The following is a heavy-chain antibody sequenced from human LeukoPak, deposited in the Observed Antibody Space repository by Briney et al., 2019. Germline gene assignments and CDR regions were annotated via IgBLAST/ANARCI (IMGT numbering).Heavy chain of an antibody. CDR3: ARENGNYDFWSGQAYYYYMDV. CDR2: IYHSGST. Sequence: PSETLSLTCTVSGYSISSGYYGGWIRQPPGKGLEWIGSIYHSGSTYYNPSLKSRVTISVDTSKNQFSLKLSSVTAADTAVYYCARENGNYDFWSGQAYYYYMDVWGKGTTVTVSS. D-gene: IGHD3-3*01. J-gene: IGHJ6*03. V-gene: IGHV4-38-2*02. CDR1: GYSISSGYY.